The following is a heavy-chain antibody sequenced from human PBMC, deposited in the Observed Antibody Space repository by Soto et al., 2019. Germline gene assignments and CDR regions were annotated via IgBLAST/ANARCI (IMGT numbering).Heavy chain of an antibody. V-gene: IGHV1-69*13. D-gene: IGHD2-8*01. CDR2: IIPIFGTA. Sequence: SVKVSCKASGGTFSSYAISWVRQAPGQGLEWMGGIIPIFGTANYAQKFQGRVTITADESTSTAYMELSSLRSDDTAVYYCAKNGQPPYYYYGLDVWGQGTKVTVSS. CDR3: AKNGQPPYYYYGLDV. J-gene: IGHJ6*02. CDR1: GGTFSSYA.